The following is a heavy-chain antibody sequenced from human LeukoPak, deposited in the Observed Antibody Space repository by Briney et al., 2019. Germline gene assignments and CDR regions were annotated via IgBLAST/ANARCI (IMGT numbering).Heavy chain of an antibody. J-gene: IGHJ4*02. CDR1: GFTVSSNY. Sequence: TGGSLRLSCAASGFTVSSNYMSWVRQAPGKGLEFVSIIYSSGSTYYADPVKGRFTISRDNAKNSLYLQMNSLRVEDTAVYYCARGIAAAANYFDYWGQGTLVTVSS. V-gene: IGHV3-53*01. D-gene: IGHD6-13*01. CDR3: ARGIAAAANYFDY. CDR2: IYSSGST.